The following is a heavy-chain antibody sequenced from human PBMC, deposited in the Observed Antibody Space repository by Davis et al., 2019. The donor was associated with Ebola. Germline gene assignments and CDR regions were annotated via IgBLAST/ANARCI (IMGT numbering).Heavy chain of an antibody. Sequence: GESLKISCAASGFTFSSYSMNWVRQAPGKGLEWVSSISSSSSYIYYADSVKGRFTISRDNAKNSLYLQMNSLRAEDTAVYYCARSDYYYMDVWGKGTTVTVSS. CDR1: GFTFSSYS. V-gene: IGHV3-21*01. CDR2: ISSSSSYI. J-gene: IGHJ6*03. CDR3: ARSDYYYMDV.